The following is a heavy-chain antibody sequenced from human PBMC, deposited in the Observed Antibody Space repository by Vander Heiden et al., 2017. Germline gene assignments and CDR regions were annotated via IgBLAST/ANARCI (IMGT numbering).Heavy chain of an antibody. J-gene: IGHJ6*02. CDR1: GFTFSGYA. D-gene: IGHD6-6*01. CDR2: ISGSGGST. V-gene: IGHV3-23*01. Sequence: EVQLLESGGGLVQPGGSLRLSCAASGFTFSGYAMGGVRQAPGKGLEWVSAISGSGGSTYYADSVKGRFTISRDNSKNTLYLQMNSLRAEDTAVYYCAKDGSSYYYYYGMDVWGQGTTVTVSS. CDR3: AKDGSSYYYYYGMDV.